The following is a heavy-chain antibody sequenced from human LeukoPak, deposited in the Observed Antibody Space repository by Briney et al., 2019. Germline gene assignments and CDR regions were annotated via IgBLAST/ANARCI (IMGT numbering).Heavy chain of an antibody. CDR3: ARDLGSTDEYSSSWP. V-gene: IGHV4-4*02. D-gene: IGHD6-13*01. Sequence: SETLSLTCTVSGDSISSYYWSWVRQPPGKGLEWIGEIYHSGSTNYNPSLRSRVTISVDKSKNQFSLKLSSVTAADTAVYYCARDLGSTDEYSSSWPWGQGTLVTVSS. CDR2: IYHSGST. CDR1: GDSISSYY. J-gene: IGHJ5*02.